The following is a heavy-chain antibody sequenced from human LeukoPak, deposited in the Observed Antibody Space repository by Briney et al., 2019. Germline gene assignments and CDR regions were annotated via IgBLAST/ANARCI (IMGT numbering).Heavy chain of an antibody. CDR1: GFTFSSYW. CDR3: AKDANTPDDILTGYPSLDY. J-gene: IGHJ4*02. Sequence: PGGSLRLSCAASGFTFSSYWMHWVRQAPGKGLVWVSRINTDGSSTTYADSVKGRFTISRDNAKNTLYLQMNSLRAEDTAVYYCAKDANTPDDILTGYPSLDYWGQGTLVTVSS. D-gene: IGHD3-9*01. CDR2: INTDGSST. V-gene: IGHV3-74*03.